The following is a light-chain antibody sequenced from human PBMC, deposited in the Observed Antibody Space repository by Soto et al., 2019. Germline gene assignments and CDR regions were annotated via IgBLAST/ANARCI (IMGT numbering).Light chain of an antibody. CDR1: QSFSTY. V-gene: IGKV1-27*01. J-gene: IGKJ4*01. CDR3: LKYNTAPLT. CDR2: GIS. Sequence: DFQMTQSPSSLSASVGDRVTITCRASQSFSTYLAWYQQKPGKVPKLLISGISTLQSGVPSRFSGSGYGTEFTLTISNLQPEDVSTYYCLKYNTAPLTFGGGPRWIS.